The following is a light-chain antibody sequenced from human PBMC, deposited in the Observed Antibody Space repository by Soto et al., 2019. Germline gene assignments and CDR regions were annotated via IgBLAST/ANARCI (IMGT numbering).Light chain of an antibody. V-gene: IGLV1-40*01. J-gene: IGLJ2*01. CDR3: QSFDTRLNSVV. CDR2: GNK. Sequence: QSVVTQPSSVSGAPGQRVTISCTGSSPNIGAGYDVHWYQQFPGRAPKLLIYGNKNRPSGVPDRISGSKSGTSASLDITGLQAEDEADYYCQSFDTRLNSVVFGGGTKLTVL. CDR1: SPNIGAGYD.